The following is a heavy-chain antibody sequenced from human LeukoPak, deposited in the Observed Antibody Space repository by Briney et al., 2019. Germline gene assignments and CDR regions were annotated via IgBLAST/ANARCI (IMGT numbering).Heavy chain of an antibody. Sequence: ASVKVSCKASGYPFTGYYIHWMRQAPGQGLEWMGWINPNTGGTNYAQKFQGRVTMTRDTSISTAYMELSRLRSDDTAVYYCARSEVQTYYDILTGYYPPYDAFDIWGQGTMVTVSS. V-gene: IGHV1-2*02. CDR1: GYPFTGYY. D-gene: IGHD3-9*01. J-gene: IGHJ3*02. CDR3: ARSEVQTYYDILTGYYPPYDAFDI. CDR2: INPNTGGT.